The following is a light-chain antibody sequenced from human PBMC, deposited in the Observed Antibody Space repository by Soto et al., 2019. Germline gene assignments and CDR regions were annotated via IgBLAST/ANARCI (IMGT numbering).Light chain of an antibody. Sequence: EIVMTQSPATLSVSPGERATLSCRASQSVSSNLAWYQQKPGQAPRLLIYGASTRATGIPARFSGSGSGTDFTLTISSLQSEDFAVYYCQQYNNSPCTFGQGTKVEIK. CDR2: GAS. V-gene: IGKV3-15*01. CDR3: QQYNNSPCT. J-gene: IGKJ1*01. CDR1: QSVSSN.